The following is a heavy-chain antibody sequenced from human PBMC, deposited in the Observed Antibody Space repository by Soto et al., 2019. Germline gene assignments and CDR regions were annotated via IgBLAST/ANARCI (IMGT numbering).Heavy chain of an antibody. CDR1: GCTSSNYS. CDR3: AGGAMVAPYYYGLDV. CDR2: TSGSSHYI. J-gene: IGHJ6*02. V-gene: IGHV3-23*01. D-gene: IGHD3-10*01. Sequence: GGSRRLSCACSGCTSSNYSMSWVRQAPGKGLEWVSTTSGSSHYIQYRASVKGRFTISRDNSKNTLYLQMNSLRAEDTAVYYCAGGAMVAPYYYGLDVWGQANTVTVSS.